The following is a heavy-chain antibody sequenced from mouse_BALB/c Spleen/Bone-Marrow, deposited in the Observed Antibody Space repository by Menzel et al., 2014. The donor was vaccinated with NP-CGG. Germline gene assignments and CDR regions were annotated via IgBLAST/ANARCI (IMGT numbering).Heavy chain of an antibody. D-gene: IGHD1-1*01. CDR1: GYTFTEHI. Sequence: QVQLQQSGAELVKPGASVKLSCKASGYTFTEHIIHWVKQRSGQGLEWIGWFYPGSGSIKYNEKFKDKATLTADKSSSTVYMELSRLTSEDSAVYFCARHEDYGSSYYYAMDYWGQGTSVTVSS. J-gene: IGHJ4*01. V-gene: IGHV1-62-2*01. CDR3: ARHEDYGSSYYYAMDY. CDR2: FYPGSGSI.